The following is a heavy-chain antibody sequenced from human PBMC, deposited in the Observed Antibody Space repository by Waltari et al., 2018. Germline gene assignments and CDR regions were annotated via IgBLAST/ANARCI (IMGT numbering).Heavy chain of an antibody. V-gene: IGHV2-5*02. CDR3: AHRLPFGEGAFDI. CDR1: GFSLSTTGVG. J-gene: IGHJ3*02. D-gene: IGHD3-10*01. Sequence: QITLKESVPTLVIPTQTLTLTCTFSGFSLSTTGVGVGWNRQPPGTAREWLALIYCDDDKRYSPSLKSRRAITADTSKSQVVITLTTMDPVDTATYYCAHRLPFGEGAFDIWGQGTMVAVSS. CDR2: IYCDDDK.